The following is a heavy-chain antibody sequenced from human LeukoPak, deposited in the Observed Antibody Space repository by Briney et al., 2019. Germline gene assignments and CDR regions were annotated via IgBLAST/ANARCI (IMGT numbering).Heavy chain of an antibody. D-gene: IGHD5-12*01. Sequence: GGSLRLSCEGSAFIFSGHWMNWVRQAPGKGLEWVSSISNSGGRTFYTDSVKGRFTISRDNSKITLYLQMNSLRAEDTAVYYCAKSYNGYESKPDYWGQGTLVTVSS. J-gene: IGHJ4*02. CDR1: AFIFSGHW. CDR2: ISNSGGRT. CDR3: AKSYNGYESKPDY. V-gene: IGHV3-23*01.